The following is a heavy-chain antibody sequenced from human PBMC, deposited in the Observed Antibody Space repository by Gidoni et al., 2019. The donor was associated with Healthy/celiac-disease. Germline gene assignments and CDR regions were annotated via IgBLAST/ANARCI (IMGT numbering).Heavy chain of an antibody. CDR3: ARGLHEDWFDP. CDR1: GDSFTSYW. Sequence: EVQLVQSGAEAKKPGEALKISGKGSGDSFTSYWIGWVRQMPGKGLEWLGIISPGDSDTRYSPSFQGQVTISADKSISTAYLQWSSLKASDTAMYYCARGLHEDWFDPWGQGTLVTVSS. J-gene: IGHJ5*02. V-gene: IGHV5-51*01. CDR2: ISPGDSDT. D-gene: IGHD4-4*01.